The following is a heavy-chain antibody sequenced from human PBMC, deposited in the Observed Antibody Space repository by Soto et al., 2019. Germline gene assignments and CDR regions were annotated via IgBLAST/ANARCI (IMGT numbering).Heavy chain of an antibody. Sequence: VPLVESGGGLVKPGGSLRLSCAASGFTFSNAWMSWVRQAPGKGLEWVGRIKSKVDSATTDYAAPVKGRFSISRDDSRNTLYLQMNSLKIEDTAVYYCTTDDPINRNWGQGTLVTVSS. J-gene: IGHJ4*02. CDR1: GFTFSNAW. CDR3: TTDDPINRN. V-gene: IGHV3-15*01. CDR2: IKSKVDSATT.